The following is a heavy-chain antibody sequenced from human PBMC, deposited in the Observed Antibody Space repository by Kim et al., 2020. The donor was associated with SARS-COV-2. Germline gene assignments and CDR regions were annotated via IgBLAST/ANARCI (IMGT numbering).Heavy chain of an antibody. V-gene: IGHV1-3*04. CDR3: ARALRGKSGD. D-gene: IGHD3-10*01. Sequence: ASVKVSCKASGYTFTNYGIHWVRQAPGQRLEWMGWINTATGYTEYSQKLQGRVAYTRDTSATTAYMELSSLTSEDTAVYYCARALRGKSGDWGQGTLVTVSS. CDR2: INTATGYT. CDR1: GYTFTNYG. J-gene: IGHJ4*02.